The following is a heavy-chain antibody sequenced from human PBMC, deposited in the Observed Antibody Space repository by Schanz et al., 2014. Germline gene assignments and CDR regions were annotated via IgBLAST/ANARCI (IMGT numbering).Heavy chain of an antibody. D-gene: IGHD3-22*01. J-gene: IGHJ3*02. Sequence: QVQLVQSGSEVKKPGASVKVSCKASGYTFPSYGISWVRQAPGQGLEWMGKIIPILGMENYAQKFQGRVTINADISTSTAYMDLSSLRSDDTAVYYCARDIQYHYDTSGPVGAFDIWGQGTVVTVSS. V-gene: IGHV1-69*09. CDR3: ARDIQYHYDTSGPVGAFDI. CDR2: IIPILGME. CDR1: GYTFPSYG.